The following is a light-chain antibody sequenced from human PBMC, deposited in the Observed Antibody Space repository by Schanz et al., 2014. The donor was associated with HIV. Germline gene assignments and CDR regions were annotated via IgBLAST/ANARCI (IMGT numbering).Light chain of an antibody. J-gene: IGLJ3*02. V-gene: IGLV4-60*03. Sequence: QPVLTQSSSASASLGASVKLTCTLSSGHSTYIIAWHQQQPGKAPRYLMRLEGSGTYNQGSELPDRFSGSSSGADRYLTISNLQSEDEADYYCQTWGTGIRVFGGGTKMTVL. CDR1: SGHSTYI. CDR2: LEGSGTY. CDR3: QTWGTGIRV.